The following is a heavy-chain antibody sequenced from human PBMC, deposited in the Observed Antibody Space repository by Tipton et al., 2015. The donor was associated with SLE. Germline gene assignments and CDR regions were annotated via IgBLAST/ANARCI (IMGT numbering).Heavy chain of an antibody. D-gene: IGHD3-22*01. V-gene: IGHV4-31*03. Sequence: TLSLTCTVSGGSISSGGYYWSWIRQHPGKGLEWIGYIYYSGSTYYNPSLKSRVTISVDTSKNQFSLKLNSVTAADTAVYYCAREAHYYDSSGTLTGYWGQGTLVTVSS. CDR1: GGSISSGGYY. CDR2: IYYSGST. J-gene: IGHJ4*02. CDR3: AREAHYYDSSGTLTGY.